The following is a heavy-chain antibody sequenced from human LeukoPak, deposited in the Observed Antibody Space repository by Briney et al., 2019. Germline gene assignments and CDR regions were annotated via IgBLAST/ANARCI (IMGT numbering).Heavy chain of an antibody. CDR1: VFTFSNAW. D-gene: IGHD3-10*01. Sequence: GGSLRLSCAACVFTFSNAWMSCVRHAPGKGLEWVGRIKSKTEGGTTDYAAPVKGRFTISRDDSKNTLYLQMNSLKTEGTAVYYCTTDRMVRGVSHGLWGRGTLVTVSS. V-gene: IGHV3-15*01. CDR2: IKSKTEGGTT. CDR3: TTDRMVRGVSHGL. J-gene: IGHJ2*01.